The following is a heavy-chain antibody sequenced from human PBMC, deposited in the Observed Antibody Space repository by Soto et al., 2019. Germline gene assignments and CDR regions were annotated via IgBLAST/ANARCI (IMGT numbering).Heavy chain of an antibody. V-gene: IGHV3-21*01. CDR1: GVTFSSFS. Sequence: EVQLVESGGGLVKPGGSLRLSCAASGVTFSSFSFNWVRQAPGKGLEWVSFILSSGGSIYYADSVKGRFTISRDNAKNTMYHQMISLKAEDTTVYYCVSDSGEERVRRGFYYYYMDVWGKGTPVTVSS. J-gene: IGHJ6*03. CDR2: ILSSGGSI. CDR3: VSDSGEERVRRGFYYYYMDV. D-gene: IGHD3-10*01.